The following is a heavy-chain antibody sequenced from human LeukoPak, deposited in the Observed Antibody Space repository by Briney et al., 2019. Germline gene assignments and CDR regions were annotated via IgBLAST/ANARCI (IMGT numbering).Heavy chain of an antibody. CDR3: ARVGLSDYYDSSGYYANAFDI. Sequence: SETLSLTCTVSGGSISSSSYYWGWIRQPPGKGLEWIGSIYYSGSTYYNPSLKSRVTISVDTSKNQFSLKLSSVTAADTAVYYCARVGLSDYYDSSGYYANAFDIWGQGTMVTVSS. V-gene: IGHV4-39*07. J-gene: IGHJ3*02. CDR1: GGSISSSSYY. CDR2: IYYSGST. D-gene: IGHD3-22*01.